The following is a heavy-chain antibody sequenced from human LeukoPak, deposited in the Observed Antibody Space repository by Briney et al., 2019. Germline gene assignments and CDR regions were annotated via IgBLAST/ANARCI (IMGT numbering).Heavy chain of an antibody. CDR2: IYYSGST. J-gene: IGHJ6*03. CDR1: GGSISSSSNY. V-gene: IGHV4-39*01. CDR3: ARHPIKDSSWYYTHYYYYYMDV. D-gene: IGHD6-13*01. Sequence: PSETLSLTCTVSGGSISSSSNYWGWIRQPPGKGLEWIGSIYYSGSTYYNPSLKSRVTISVDTSKNQFSLKLSSVTAADTAVYYCARHPIKDSSWYYTHYYYYYMDVWGKGTTVTVSS.